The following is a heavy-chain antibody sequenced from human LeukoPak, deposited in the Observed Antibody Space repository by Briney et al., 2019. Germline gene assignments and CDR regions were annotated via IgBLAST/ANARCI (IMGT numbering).Heavy chain of an antibody. CDR1: GGSISTYY. D-gene: IGHD5-24*01. J-gene: IGHJ4*02. CDR2: IYYSGIT. CDR3: ARRVATKPKYGFDS. Sequence: LSETLSLTCTVSGGSISTYYWTWIRQSPGKGLEWIGFIYYSGITKYNPSLESRVTISLDASKNQFSLRLSSVTAADTAVYYCARRVATKPKYGFDSWGQGTLVTVSS. V-gene: IGHV4-59*08.